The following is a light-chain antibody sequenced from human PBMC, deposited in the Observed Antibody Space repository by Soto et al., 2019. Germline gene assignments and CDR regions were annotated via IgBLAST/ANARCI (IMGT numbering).Light chain of an antibody. CDR1: SSDVGGFNY. Sequence: QSALTQPASVSGSPGQSITISCTGTSSDVGGFNYVSWYQQHPGKAPKLMIYKVNNRPSGVSNRFSGSKSDNTASLTISGLQPEDEADYYCSSYAGSSNVFGTGTKLTVL. CDR3: SSYAGSSNV. V-gene: IGLV2-14*03. J-gene: IGLJ1*01. CDR2: KVN.